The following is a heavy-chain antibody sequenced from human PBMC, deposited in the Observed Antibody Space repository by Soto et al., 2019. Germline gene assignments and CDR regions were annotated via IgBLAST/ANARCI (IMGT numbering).Heavy chain of an antibody. CDR2: IYYSGST. Sequence: QLQLQESGPGLVKPSETLSLTCTVSGGSISSRGYYWGWIRQPPGKGLEWIGTIYYSGSTYYNPSLKSRVTISVDTSKNQFSLYLSSVTSADTAVYYCATSNWFDPWGQGTLVTVSS. CDR1: GGSISSRGYY. V-gene: IGHV4-39*01. J-gene: IGHJ5*02. CDR3: ATSNWFDP.